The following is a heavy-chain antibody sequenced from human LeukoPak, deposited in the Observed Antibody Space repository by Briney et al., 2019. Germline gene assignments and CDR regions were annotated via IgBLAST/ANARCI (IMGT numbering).Heavy chain of an antibody. V-gene: IGHV1-46*01. CDR1: GYTFTSYY. J-gene: IGHJ6*02. D-gene: IGHD1-26*01. CDR2: INPSGGST. Sequence: ASVKVSCKASGYTFTSYYMHWVRQAPGQGLEWMGIINPSGGSTSYAQKFQGRVTMTRDTSTSTVYMELSSLRSEDTAVYYCASHSGIVGATRYYYYGMDVWGQGTTVTVSS. CDR3: ASHSGIVGATRYYYYGMDV.